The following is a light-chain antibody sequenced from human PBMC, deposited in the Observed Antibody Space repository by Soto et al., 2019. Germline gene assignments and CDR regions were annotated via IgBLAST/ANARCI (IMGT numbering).Light chain of an antibody. J-gene: IGLJ1*01. Sequence: QSVLTQPASVSGSPGQSITISCTGTSSDVGAYNHVSWYQQHPGKAPKLMISDVTNRPSGVSNRFSGSKSDNTASLTISGLQAEDEADYYCCSYTSSNTYVFGTGNKVTVL. CDR1: SSDVGAYNH. V-gene: IGLV2-14*03. CDR3: CSYTSSNTYV. CDR2: DVT.